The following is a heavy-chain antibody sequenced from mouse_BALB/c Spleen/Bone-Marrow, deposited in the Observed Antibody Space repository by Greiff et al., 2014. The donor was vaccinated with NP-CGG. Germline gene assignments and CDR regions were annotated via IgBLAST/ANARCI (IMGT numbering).Heavy chain of an antibody. CDR3: ARVSPYWYFDV. J-gene: IGHJ1*01. V-gene: IGHV5-12-2*01. CDR2: ISHSGGSS. D-gene: IGHD6-2*01. CDR1: GFTFSSYI. Sequence: DVQLVESGGGLVQPGGSLKLSCAASGFTFSSYIMSWVRQTPEKRLEWVAYISHSGGSSYYLDTVKGRFTISRDNAKNTLYLQMSSLKSEDTAMYYCARVSPYWYFDVWGAGTTVTVSS.